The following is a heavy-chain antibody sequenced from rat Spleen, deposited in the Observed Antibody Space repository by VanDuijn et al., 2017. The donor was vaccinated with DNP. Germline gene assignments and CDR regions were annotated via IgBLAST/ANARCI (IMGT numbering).Heavy chain of an antibody. CDR1: GFTFSDYD. CDR3: ARHYYDGSYYFDY. D-gene: IGHD1-12*02. CDR2: ISSSGGGT. J-gene: IGHJ2*01. V-gene: IGHV5-25*01. Sequence: EVQLVESGGGLVQPGRSLKLSCAASGFTFSDYDMAWVRQAPTKGLEWVASISSSGGGTYYRDSVKGRFTVSGDNARTTLYLQMDSLRSEDTATYYCARHYYDGSYYFDYWGQGVMVTVSS.